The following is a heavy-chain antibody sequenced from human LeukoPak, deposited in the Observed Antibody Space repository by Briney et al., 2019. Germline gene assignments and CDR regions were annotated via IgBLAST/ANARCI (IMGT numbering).Heavy chain of an antibody. V-gene: IGHV3-21*01. CDR3: ARGRRTGDRGYYFDY. D-gene: IGHD7-27*01. CDR2: ISRNSGYI. CDR1: GFTFRSYS. J-gene: IGHJ4*02. Sequence: PGGSLTLSCAASGFTFRSYSMTWVRQSPGKGLEGVSSISRNSGYIYYTDSMKGRLTISRDNANNSLYLQMNNLRAEDTAMYYCARGRRTGDRGYYFDYWGQGTLVTVSS.